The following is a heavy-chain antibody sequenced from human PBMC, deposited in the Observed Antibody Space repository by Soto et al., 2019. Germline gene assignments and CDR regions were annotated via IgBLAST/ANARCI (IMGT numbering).Heavy chain of an antibody. CDR1: GYTFTSYD. J-gene: IGHJ6*03. CDR3: AARTYGSGSYYLNEYYYYYMDV. V-gene: IGHV1-8*01. CDR2: MNPNSGNT. D-gene: IGHD3-10*01. Sequence: ASVKVSCKASGYTFTSYDINWVRQATGQGLEWMGWMNPNSGNTGYAQKFQGRVTMTRNTPISTAYMELSSLRSEDTAVYYCAARTYGSGSYYLNEYYYYYMDVWGKGTTVTVSS.